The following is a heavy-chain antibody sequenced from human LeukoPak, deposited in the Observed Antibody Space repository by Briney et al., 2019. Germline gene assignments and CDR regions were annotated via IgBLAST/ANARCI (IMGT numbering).Heavy chain of an antibody. CDR1: GYTLTELS. J-gene: IGHJ3*02. CDR3: ATTPPNWGDAFDI. CDR2: FDPGDGET. D-gene: IGHD7-27*01. V-gene: IGHV1-24*01. Sequence: ASVKVSCKVSGYTLTELSMHWVRQAPGKGLEWMGGFDPGDGETIYAQKFQGRVTMTEDTSTDTAYMELSSLRSEDTAVYYCATTPPNWGDAFDIWGQGTMVTVSS.